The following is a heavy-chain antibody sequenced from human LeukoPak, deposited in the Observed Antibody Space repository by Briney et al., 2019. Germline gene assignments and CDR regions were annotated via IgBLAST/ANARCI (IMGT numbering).Heavy chain of an antibody. J-gene: IGHJ4*02. Sequence: SETLSLTCTVSGGSISSSSYYWGWIRQPPGKGLEWIGSIYYSGSTYYNPSLKSRVTISVDTSKNQFSLKLSSVTAADTAVYYCARLRDGYNFVPYFDYWGQGTLVTVSS. D-gene: IGHD5-24*01. CDR2: IYYSGST. CDR1: GGSISSSSYY. V-gene: IGHV4-39*07. CDR3: ARLRDGYNFVPYFDY.